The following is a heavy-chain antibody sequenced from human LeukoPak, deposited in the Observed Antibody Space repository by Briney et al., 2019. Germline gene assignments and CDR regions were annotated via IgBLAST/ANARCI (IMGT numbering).Heavy chain of an antibody. V-gene: IGHV3-21*05. CDR3: ARDTFEPLVIDF. CDR2: VNAESTDI. Sequence: GSLRLACAASGFSFRRYAMNWVRQAPGKGLEWVAYVNAESTDILYADSVRGRFTISRDNAKNSLYLQMNSLRAEDRGVYYCARDTFEPLVIDFWGQGTLVTVSS. D-gene: IGHD6-13*01. J-gene: IGHJ4*02. CDR1: GFSFRRYA.